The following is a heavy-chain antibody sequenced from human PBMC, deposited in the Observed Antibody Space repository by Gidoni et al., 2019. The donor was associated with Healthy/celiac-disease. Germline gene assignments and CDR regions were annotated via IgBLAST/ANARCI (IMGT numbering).Heavy chain of an antibody. V-gene: IGHV3-21*01. CDR2: ISSSSSYI. CDR3: AREPIHYYGSGSYPYYYYYGMDV. J-gene: IGHJ6*02. Sequence: EVQLVESGGGLVKPGGSLRLSCAASGFTFSSYSMNSVRQAPGKGLELVSAISSSSSYIYYADAVKGRFTSSRDNAKNSLYLQMNSLRAEDTAVYYCAREPIHYYGSGSYPYYYYYGMDVWGQGTTVTVSS. CDR1: GFTFSSYS. D-gene: IGHD3-10*01.